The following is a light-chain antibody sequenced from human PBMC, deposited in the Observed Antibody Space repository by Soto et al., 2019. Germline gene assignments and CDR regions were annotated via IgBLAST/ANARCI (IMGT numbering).Light chain of an antibody. Sequence: QSVLTQPASGSGSPGQSITISCTGTSSDVGGYNYVSWYQQHPGKAPKLMIYEVSNRPSGVSNRFSGSKSGNTASLTISGLQAEDEADYQCRSYTSRSTLLVFGTGTNVIV. V-gene: IGLV2-14*01. J-gene: IGLJ1*01. CDR1: SSDVGGYNY. CDR3: RSYTSRSTLLV. CDR2: EVS.